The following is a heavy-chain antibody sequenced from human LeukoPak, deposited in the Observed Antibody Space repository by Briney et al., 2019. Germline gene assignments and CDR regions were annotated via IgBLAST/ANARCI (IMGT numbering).Heavy chain of an antibody. D-gene: IGHD3-3*01. V-gene: IGHV3-20*04. CDR1: GFTFDDYG. CDR2: INWNGGST. Sequence: GGSLRLSCAASGFTFDDYGMSWVRQAPGKGLEWVSGINWNGGSTGYADSVKGRFTISRDNAKNSLYLQMNSLRAEDTAVYYCAREAGYDFWSGYYYYFDYWGQGTLVTVSS. CDR3: AREAGYDFWSGYYYYFDY. J-gene: IGHJ4*02.